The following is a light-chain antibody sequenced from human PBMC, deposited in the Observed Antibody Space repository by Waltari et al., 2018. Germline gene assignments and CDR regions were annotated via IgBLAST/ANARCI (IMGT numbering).Light chain of an antibody. CDR2: GAF. CDR1: QSLFFSPNNKDA. Sequence: DIVMTQSPDSLAVSLGERATITCKSSQSLFFSPNNKDAFAWFQQKPGQPPRLLIPGAFQRQSGVPDRFSGSGSGTDFTLTINSLRTEDVAVYYCQQHLSIPLTFGQGTKVEI. J-gene: IGKJ2*01. V-gene: IGKV4-1*01. CDR3: QQHLSIPLT.